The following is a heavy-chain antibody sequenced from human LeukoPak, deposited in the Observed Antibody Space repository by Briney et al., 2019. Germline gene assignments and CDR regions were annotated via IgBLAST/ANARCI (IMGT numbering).Heavy chain of an antibody. Sequence: SETLSLTCTVSGGSISSYYWSWIRQPPGKGLEWIGYIYYSGSTNYDPSLKSRVTISVDTSKDQFSLKLSSVTAADTAVYYCARAGYHYDSSGYYQDWFDPWGQGTLVTVSS. D-gene: IGHD3-22*01. CDR2: IYYSGST. V-gene: IGHV4-59*01. J-gene: IGHJ5*02. CDR1: GGSISSYY. CDR3: ARAGYHYDSSGYYQDWFDP.